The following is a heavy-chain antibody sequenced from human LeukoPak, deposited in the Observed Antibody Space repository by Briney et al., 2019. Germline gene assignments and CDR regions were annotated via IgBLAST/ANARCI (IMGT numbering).Heavy chain of an antibody. CDR1: GGSISSSSYY. J-gene: IGHJ4*02. CDR3: ARPDYGDYAWYFDY. V-gene: IGHV4-39*01. D-gene: IGHD4-17*01. Sequence: PSETLSLTCTVSGGSISSSSYYWGWIRQPPGKGLEWIGSIYYSGSTYYNPSLKSRVTISVDPSKNQSSLKLSSVTAADTAVYYCARPDYGDYAWYFDYWGQGTLVTVSS. CDR2: IYYSGST.